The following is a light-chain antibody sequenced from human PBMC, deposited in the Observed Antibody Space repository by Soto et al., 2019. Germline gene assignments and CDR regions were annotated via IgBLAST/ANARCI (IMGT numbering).Light chain of an antibody. J-gene: IGKJ1*01. V-gene: IGKV1-17*01. CDR3: QQYNNWPMT. CDR2: SAS. CDR1: QGIRND. Sequence: DIQMTQSPSSLSASVVDRVTITCRASQGIRNDLGWYQQKPGKAPKRLIYSASTRATGIPARFSVSGSGTEFTLTISSLKSEDFAVYDCQQYNNWPMTFCQGTKVDIK.